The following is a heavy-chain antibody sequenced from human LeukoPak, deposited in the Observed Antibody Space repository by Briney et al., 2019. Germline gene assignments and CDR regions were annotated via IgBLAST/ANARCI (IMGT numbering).Heavy chain of an antibody. Sequence: SETLSLTCTVSGGSISSYYWSWIRQPPGKGLEWIGYIYYSGSTNYNPSLKSRVTISVDTSKNQFSLKLSSVTAADTAMYYCARHPSSGSGMDVWGQGTTVTVSS. CDR2: IYYSGST. J-gene: IGHJ6*02. D-gene: IGHD3-10*01. CDR3: ARHPSSGSGMDV. V-gene: IGHV4-59*08. CDR1: GGSISSYY.